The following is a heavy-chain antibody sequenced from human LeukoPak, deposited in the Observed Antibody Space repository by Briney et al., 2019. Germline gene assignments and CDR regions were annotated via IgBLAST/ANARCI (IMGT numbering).Heavy chain of an antibody. Sequence: SETLSLTCTVSGGSISSSIYFWGWIRQPPGKGLEWIGSIHYSGSTYHDPSLKSRVTVSLDTSKNQFSLKLSSVTATDTAVYYCARVYYYDSSGSFDPWGQGTLVTVSS. V-gene: IGHV4-39*01. CDR1: GGSISSSIYF. CDR2: IHYSGST. J-gene: IGHJ5*02. CDR3: ARVYYYDSSGSFDP. D-gene: IGHD3-22*01.